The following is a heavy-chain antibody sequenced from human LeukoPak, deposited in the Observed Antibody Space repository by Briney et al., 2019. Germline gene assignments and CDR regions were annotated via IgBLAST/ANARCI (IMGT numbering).Heavy chain of an antibody. V-gene: IGHV4-34*01. J-gene: IGHJ5*02. Sequence: AETLSLTCAVSGVSFSGYYWSWIRQPPGKGLEWIAEINHSGSTNYNPSLKRRVTISVDTSKTQFSLKLSSVAAADTAVYYCARARGGFGANWFDPWGQGTLVTVSS. D-gene: IGHD3-10*01. CDR1: GVSFSGYY. CDR2: INHSGST. CDR3: ARARGGFGANWFDP.